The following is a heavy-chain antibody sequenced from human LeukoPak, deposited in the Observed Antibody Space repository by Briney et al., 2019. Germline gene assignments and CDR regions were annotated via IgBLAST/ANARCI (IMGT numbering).Heavy chain of an antibody. D-gene: IGHD1-7*01. CDR1: GFTFSSYE. Sequence: GGSLRLSCAASGFTFSSYEMNWVCQAPGKGLDRVSYISSSGSTIYYADSVKGRFTISRDNAKNSLYLQMNSLRAEDTAVYYCARGSTGTTLLGYGMDVWGQGTTVTVCS. J-gene: IGHJ6*02. CDR2: ISSSGSTI. CDR3: ARGSTGTTLLGYGMDV. V-gene: IGHV3-48*03.